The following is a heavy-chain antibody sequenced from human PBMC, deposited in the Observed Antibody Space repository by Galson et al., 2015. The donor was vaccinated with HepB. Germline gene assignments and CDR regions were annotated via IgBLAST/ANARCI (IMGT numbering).Heavy chain of an antibody. Sequence: SLRLSCAASGFTFSSYAMSWVRQAPGKGLEWVSAISGSGGSTYYADSVKGRFTISRDNSKNTLYLQMNSLRAEDTAVYYCARGKSPEYYYYYGMDVWGQGTTVTVSS. V-gene: IGHV3-23*01. J-gene: IGHJ6*02. CDR2: ISGSGGST. CDR3: ARGKSPEYYYYYGMDV. CDR1: GFTFSSYA.